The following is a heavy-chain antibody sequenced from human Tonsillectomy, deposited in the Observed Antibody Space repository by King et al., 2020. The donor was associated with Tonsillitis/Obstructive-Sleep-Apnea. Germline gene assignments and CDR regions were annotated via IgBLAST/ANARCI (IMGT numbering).Heavy chain of an antibody. CDR2: ISYEGTKK. Sequence: VQLVESGGGVVQPGRSLRLSCAASGFTFSSYAMYWVRQAPGKGLEWVAGISYEGTKKHYSDSVKGRFTISRDSSKNTLYLQMNSLRAEDTAVYYCARNWAMIVVVNPIMDVWGKGTAVTVPS. V-gene: IGHV3-30*04. J-gene: IGHJ6*04. CDR3: ARNWAMIVVVNPIMDV. D-gene: IGHD3-22*01. CDR1: GFTFSSYA.